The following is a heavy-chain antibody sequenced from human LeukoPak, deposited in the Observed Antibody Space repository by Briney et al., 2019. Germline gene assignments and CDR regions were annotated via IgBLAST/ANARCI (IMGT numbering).Heavy chain of an antibody. Sequence: GASVKVSCKASGGTFSSYAISWVRQAPGQGLEWMGGIIPIFGTANYAQKFQGRVTITTDESTSTAYMELSSLRSEDTAVYYCASPFGYYYDSSGYYPTPQSRAFDIWGQGTMVTVSS. D-gene: IGHD3-22*01. J-gene: IGHJ3*02. CDR1: GGTFSSYA. CDR2: IIPIFGTA. V-gene: IGHV1-69*05. CDR3: ASPFGYYYDSSGYYPTPQSRAFDI.